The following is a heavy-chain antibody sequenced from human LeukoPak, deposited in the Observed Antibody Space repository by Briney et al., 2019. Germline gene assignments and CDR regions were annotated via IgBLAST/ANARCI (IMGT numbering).Heavy chain of an antibody. V-gene: IGHV4-34*01. CDR1: GGSFSGYY. Sequence: PSETLSLTCAVYGGSFSGYYWSWIRQPPGKGLEWIGEINHSGSTNYNPSLKSRVTISVDTSKNQLSLKLSSVTAADTAVYYCARGRSSMVRGYYYYYMDVWGKGTTVTISS. CDR3: ARGRSSMVRGYYYYYMDV. D-gene: IGHD3-10*01. J-gene: IGHJ6*03. CDR2: INHSGST.